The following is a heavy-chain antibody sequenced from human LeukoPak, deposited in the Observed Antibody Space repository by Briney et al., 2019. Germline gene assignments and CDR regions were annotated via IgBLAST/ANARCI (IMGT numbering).Heavy chain of an antibody. V-gene: IGHV3-9*03. Sequence: GRSLRLSCAASGFTFDDYAMHWVRQAPGKGLDWVSGISWNSGSIGYADSVKGRFTISRDNAKNSLYLQMNSLRAEDMALYYCAKDIGYSSGWYSAFDIWGQGTMVTVSS. CDR2: ISWNSGSI. CDR1: GFTFDDYA. J-gene: IGHJ3*02. D-gene: IGHD6-19*01. CDR3: AKDIGYSSGWYSAFDI.